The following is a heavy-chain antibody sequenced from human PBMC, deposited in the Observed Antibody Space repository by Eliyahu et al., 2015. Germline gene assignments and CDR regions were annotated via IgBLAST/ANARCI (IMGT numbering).Heavy chain of an antibody. J-gene: IGHJ5*02. V-gene: IGHV3-33*01. D-gene: IGHD3-16*01. CDR1: GFRFSHAD. CDR3: ARRGLXALDL. CDR2: LDYDGXTE. Sequence: QVQLVESGGGAVQPGRSLRLSCAASGFRFSHADMHWVRQAPGKGLXGVALLDYDGXTEDYGXSVKGRFSISRDNAKNTLYLQMTGLTVEDTAVYYCARRGLXALDLWGQGTLVTVSS.